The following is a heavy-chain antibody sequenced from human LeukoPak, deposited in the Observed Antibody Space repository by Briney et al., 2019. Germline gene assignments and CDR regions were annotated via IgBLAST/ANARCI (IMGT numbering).Heavy chain of an antibody. J-gene: IGHJ4*02. V-gene: IGHV3-15*01. D-gene: IGHD4-17*01. CDR1: GFTFSNAW. Sequence: GGSLRLSCAASGFTFSNAWMSWVRQAPGKGLEWIGRVKSKTDGGTTDYAAPVKGRFTISRDDSKNTLYLQMNSLKTEDTAVYYCTTGLVVYGDYYFDYWGQGTLVTVSS. CDR2: VKSKTDGGTT. CDR3: TTGLVVYGDYYFDY.